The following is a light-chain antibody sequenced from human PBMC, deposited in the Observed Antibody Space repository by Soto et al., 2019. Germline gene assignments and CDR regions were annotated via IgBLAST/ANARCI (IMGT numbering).Light chain of an antibody. CDR2: GAS. V-gene: IGKV3-20*01. J-gene: IGKJ3*01. CDR1: QSVSSSY. Sequence: EIVLTQSPGTLSLSPGERATLSCRASQSVSSSYLAWYQQKPGQAPRLLVYGASSRATGIPDRFSGSGSGTDFTLTISRLEPEDFAVYYCQQYGSSPFSPGTEVDI. CDR3: QQYGSSP.